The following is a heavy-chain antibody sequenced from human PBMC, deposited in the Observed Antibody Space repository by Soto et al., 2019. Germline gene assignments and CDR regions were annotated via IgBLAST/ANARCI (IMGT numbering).Heavy chain of an antibody. D-gene: IGHD3-10*02. CDR3: ARSSVRGWSY. V-gene: IGHV4-34*01. J-gene: IGHJ4*02. Sequence: KASETLSLTCAVYGGSFSGYYWTWIRQPPGKGLEWIGEITHSGSTNYNPSFKSRVTISVDTSKNQFSLNLNSVTAADTAVYYCARSSVRGWSYWGQGTLVTVSS. CDR2: ITHSGST. CDR1: GGSFSGYY.